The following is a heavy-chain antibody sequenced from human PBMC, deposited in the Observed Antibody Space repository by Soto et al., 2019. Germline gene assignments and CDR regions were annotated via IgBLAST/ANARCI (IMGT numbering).Heavy chain of an antibody. D-gene: IGHD6-13*01. CDR2: FDPEDGET. J-gene: IGHJ4*02. CDR3: ATDISSSWHPPPDY. Sequence: GASVKVSCKVSGYTLTELSMHWVRQAPGKGLEWMGGFDPEDGETIYAQKFQGRVTMTEDTSTDTAYMELSSLRSEDTAVYYCATDISSSWHPPPDYWGKGTLVTVSS. V-gene: IGHV1-24*01. CDR1: GYTLTELS.